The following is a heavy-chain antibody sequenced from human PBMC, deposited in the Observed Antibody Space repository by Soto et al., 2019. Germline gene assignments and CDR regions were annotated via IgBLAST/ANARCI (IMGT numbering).Heavy chain of an antibody. CDR1: GGSFSDYY. CDR2: INHSGST. J-gene: IGHJ5*02. D-gene: IGHD3-10*01. CDR3: AREGRYYASGRFWWFDP. V-gene: IGHV4-34*01. Sequence: SETLSLTCAVYGGSFSDYYWSWMRQPPGKGLEWIGEINHSGSTNYNPSLKSRVTISVDTSKNQFSLKLSSVTAADTAVYYCAREGRYYASGRFWWFDPWGQGTLVTVSS.